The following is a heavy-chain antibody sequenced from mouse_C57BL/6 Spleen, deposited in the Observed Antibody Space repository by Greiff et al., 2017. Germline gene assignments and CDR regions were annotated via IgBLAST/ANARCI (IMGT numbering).Heavy chain of an antibody. Sequence: VQLQQSGPELVKPGASVKISCKASGYTFTDYYMNWVKQSHGKSLEWIGDINPNNGGTSYNQKFKGKATLTVDKSSSTAYMELRSLTSEDSAVYYCARFYYGYGTRYAMDYWGQGTSVTVSS. CDR3: ARFYYGYGTRYAMDY. V-gene: IGHV1-26*01. CDR1: GYTFTDYY. D-gene: IGHD2-2*01. CDR2: INPNNGGT. J-gene: IGHJ4*01.